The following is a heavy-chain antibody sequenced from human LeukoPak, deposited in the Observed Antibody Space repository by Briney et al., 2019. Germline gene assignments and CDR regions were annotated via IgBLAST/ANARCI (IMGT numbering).Heavy chain of an antibody. CDR3: ARVSLDVTTAIDY. CDR2: MYHNGNT. Sequence: SETLSLTCTVSGYSIGSGYYWGWIRQPPGKGLEWIGSMYHNGNTYYNYNPSLKSRVTISVDTSKNQFSLKLNSVTAADTAVYYCARVSLDVTTAIDYWGQGTLVTVSS. V-gene: IGHV4-38-2*02. D-gene: IGHD4-17*01. CDR1: GYSIGSGYY. J-gene: IGHJ4*02.